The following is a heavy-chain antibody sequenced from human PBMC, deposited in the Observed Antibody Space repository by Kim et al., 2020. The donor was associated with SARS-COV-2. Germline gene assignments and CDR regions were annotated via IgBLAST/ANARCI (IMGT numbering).Heavy chain of an antibody. D-gene: IGHD3-22*01. CDR2: ISGSGGST. Sequence: GGSLRLSCAASGFTFSSYAMSWVRQAPGKGLEWVSAISGSGGSTYYADSVKGRFTISRDNSKNTLYLQMNSLRAEDTAVYYCAKSRPTMIVVVITRAEYFQHWGQGTLVTVSS. J-gene: IGHJ1*01. CDR1: GFTFSSYA. CDR3: AKSRPTMIVVVITRAEYFQH. V-gene: IGHV3-23*01.